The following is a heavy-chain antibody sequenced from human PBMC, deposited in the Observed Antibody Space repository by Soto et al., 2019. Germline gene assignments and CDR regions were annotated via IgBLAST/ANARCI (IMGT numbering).Heavy chain of an antibody. V-gene: IGHV3-21*01. CDR1: GFTFRSFT. Sequence: LSCAASGFTFRSFTMNWVRQAPGKGLEGVSTISSNSAYIYYTDALRGRFTISRDNAKNSLHLQMNSLRAEDTAVYYCTRDASRDSSARGWFDPWGPGTLGTVSS. D-gene: IGHD6-13*01. J-gene: IGHJ5*02. CDR2: ISSNSAYI. CDR3: TRDASRDSSARGWFDP.